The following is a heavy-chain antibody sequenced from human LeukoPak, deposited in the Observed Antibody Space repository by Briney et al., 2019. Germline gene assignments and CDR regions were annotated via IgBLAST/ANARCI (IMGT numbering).Heavy chain of an antibody. J-gene: IGHJ6*03. V-gene: IGHV1-69*05. CDR3: ARVAVAGNYYYYYMDV. Sequence: SVKVSCKASGGTFSSYAISWVRQAPGQGLEWMGRIIPIFGTANYAQKFQGRVTITTDESTSTTYMELSSLRSEDTAVYYCARVAVAGNYYYYYMDVWGKGTTVTVSS. CDR2: IIPIFGTA. D-gene: IGHD6-19*01. CDR1: GGTFSSYA.